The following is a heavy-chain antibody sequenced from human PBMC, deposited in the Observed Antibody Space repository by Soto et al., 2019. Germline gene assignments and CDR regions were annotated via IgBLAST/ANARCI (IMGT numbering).Heavy chain of an antibody. CDR3: AKERIAVAGPFDY. D-gene: IGHD6-19*01. Sequence: QVQLVESGGGVVQPGRSLRLSCAASGFTFSSYGMHWVRQAPGKGLEWVAVISYDGSNKYYADSVKGRFTISRDNSKNTLYLQMNSLRAEDTAVYYXAKERIAVAGPFDYWGQGTLVTVSS. V-gene: IGHV3-30*18. J-gene: IGHJ4*02. CDR1: GFTFSSYG. CDR2: ISYDGSNK.